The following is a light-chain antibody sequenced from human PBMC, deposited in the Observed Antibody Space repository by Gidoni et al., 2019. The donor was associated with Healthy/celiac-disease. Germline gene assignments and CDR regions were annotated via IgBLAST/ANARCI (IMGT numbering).Light chain of an antibody. CDR1: SSDVGGYNY. CDR3: SSYTSSSTRV. J-gene: IGLJ1*01. V-gene: IGLV2-14*01. CDR2: DVS. Sequence: QSALTQPASVSASPGQPITISCTGTSSDVGGYNYASWYQQHPGKAPKLMIYDVSNRPSGVSNRFSGSKSGNTASLTISGLQAEDEADYYCSSYTSSSTRVFGTGTKVTVL.